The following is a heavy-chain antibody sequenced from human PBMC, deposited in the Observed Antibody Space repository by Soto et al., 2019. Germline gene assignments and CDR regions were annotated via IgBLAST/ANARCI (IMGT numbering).Heavy chain of an antibody. V-gene: IGHV2-5*02. CDR3: AHCRGGVASF. Sequence: QITLNESGPTLVKHTQTLTLTCTFSGFSLSTRDVGVGWIRQPPGKALEWLGVIYWDDDKSYSPSLKSRLTITKDTSKNQVVLRMTKMDPVDTATYYCAHCRGGVASFWGQGTLVTVSS. CDR1: GFSLSTRDVG. D-gene: IGHD3-16*01. CDR2: IYWDDDK. J-gene: IGHJ4*02.